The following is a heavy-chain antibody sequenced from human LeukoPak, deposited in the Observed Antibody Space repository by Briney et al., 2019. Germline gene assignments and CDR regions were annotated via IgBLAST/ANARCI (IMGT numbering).Heavy chain of an antibody. CDR1: GGSITSHF. J-gene: IGHJ4*02. CDR3: ARDGYSGSSLFDS. Sequence: KSLETLSLTCTVSGGSITSHFWSWIRQPPGKGLEWIGYIYHSGITNYNPSLKSRVAISVDTSKNQFSLELNSVTAADTAVYYCARDGYSGSSLFDSWGQGTLVTVSS. V-gene: IGHV4-59*11. D-gene: IGHD1-26*01. CDR2: IYHSGIT.